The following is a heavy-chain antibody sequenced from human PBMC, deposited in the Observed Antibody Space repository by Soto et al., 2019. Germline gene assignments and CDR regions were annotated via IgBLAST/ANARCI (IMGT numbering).Heavy chain of an antibody. Sequence: GGSLRLSCEVSGLTFSNFAMSWVRQAPGKGLEWASAIGGSSGTTFYADSVKGRFTISKDYAKNMLYLQMNSLRAEDTAVYYCAKSKGFNWNYVFDYWGQGVPVTVSS. CDR3: AKSKGFNWNYVFDY. CDR1: GLTFSNFA. CDR2: IGGSSGTT. D-gene: IGHD1-7*01. V-gene: IGHV3-23*01. J-gene: IGHJ4*02.